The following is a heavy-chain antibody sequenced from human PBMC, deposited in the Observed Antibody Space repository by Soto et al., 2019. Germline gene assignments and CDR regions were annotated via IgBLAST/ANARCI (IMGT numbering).Heavy chain of an antibody. D-gene: IGHD1-7*01. CDR2: VSSSGGST. CDR3: AKRPTTYYFDY. V-gene: IGHV3-23*01. CDR1: GFTFSNYA. Sequence: EVQLLESGGGLVQPGGSLRVSCAASGFTFSNYAMSWVHQAPGKGLEWVSAVSSSGGSTNYADSVKGRFTISRDNSKNTLYLQMNSLRGEDTAVYYCAKRPTTYYFDYWGQGTLVTVSS. J-gene: IGHJ4*02.